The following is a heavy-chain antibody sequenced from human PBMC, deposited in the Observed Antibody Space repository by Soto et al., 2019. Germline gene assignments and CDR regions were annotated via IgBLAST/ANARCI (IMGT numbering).Heavy chain of an antibody. CDR3: ARDNRSRKDAFDI. Sequence: ASVKVSCKASGYTFTSYGVSWVRQAPGQGLEWMGWISAYNGNTNYAQKLQGRVTMTTDTSTSTAYMELRSLRSDDTAVYYCARDNRSRKDAFDIWRQGTMVTVSS. D-gene: IGHD6-13*01. CDR1: GYTFTSYG. J-gene: IGHJ3*02. V-gene: IGHV1-18*01. CDR2: ISAYNGNT.